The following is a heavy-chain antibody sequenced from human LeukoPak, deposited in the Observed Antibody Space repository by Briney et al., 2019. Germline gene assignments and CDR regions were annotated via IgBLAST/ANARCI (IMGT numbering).Heavy chain of an antibody. CDR1: GYTFTSYG. V-gene: IGHV1-18*01. CDR2: ISAYNGNT. J-gene: IGHJ5*02. D-gene: IGHD2-15*01. Sequence: ASVKVSCKASGYTFTSYGISWVRQAPGQGLEWMGWISAYNGNTNYAQKLQGRVTMTTDTSTSTAYMELRSLRSDDTAVYYCARASLVVVAATRSHWFDPWGQGTLVTVSS. CDR3: ARASLVVVAATRSHWFDP.